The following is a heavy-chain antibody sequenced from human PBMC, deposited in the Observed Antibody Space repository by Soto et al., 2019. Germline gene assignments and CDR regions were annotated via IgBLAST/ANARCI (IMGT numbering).Heavy chain of an antibody. J-gene: IGHJ4*02. CDR1: GYIFTAYS. CDR3: AREASAVISLDY. CDR2: FNPNSGDT. D-gene: IGHD6-19*01. Sequence: ASVKVSWKASGYIFTAYSMHWVRQAPGQGLEWVGWFNPNSGDTIYAQKFQGRVTLTGDTSISTAYMELYSLTSDDTAVYYCAREASAVISLDYWGQGTLVTVHS. V-gene: IGHV1-2*02.